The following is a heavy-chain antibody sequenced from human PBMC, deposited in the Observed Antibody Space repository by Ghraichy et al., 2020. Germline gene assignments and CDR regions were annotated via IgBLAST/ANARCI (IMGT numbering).Heavy chain of an antibody. CDR3: ARGGGHDDIWGSHRPIDF. D-gene: IGHD3-16*02. J-gene: IGHJ4*02. V-gene: IGHV3-7*01. Sequence: GESLNISCTASGFYFSSYWMSWVRQAPGKGLEWVANIKQGGDEKNYVDSVKGRFTISRDNTKKSLYLQMDSLRAGDTAVYYCARGGGHDDIWGSHRPIDFWGQGTLVTVSS. CDR2: IKQGGDEK. CDR1: GFYFSSYW.